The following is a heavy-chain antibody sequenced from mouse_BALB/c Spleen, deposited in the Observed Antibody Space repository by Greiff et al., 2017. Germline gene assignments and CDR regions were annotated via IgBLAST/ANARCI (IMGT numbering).Heavy chain of an antibody. CDR2: IWAGGST. D-gene: IGHD1-1*01. CDR1: GFSLTAYG. V-gene: IGHV2-9*02. Sequence: VKLQESGPGLVAPSQGLSLTSPVSGFSLTAYGLNWLRQPPGTGLQWRGVIWAGGSTNYNSALMSRLSISKDNSKGQVFLKMNSLQTDDTAMYYCATPYYGSSFDDWGQGTTLTVSS. CDR3: ATPYYGSSFDD. J-gene: IGHJ2*01.